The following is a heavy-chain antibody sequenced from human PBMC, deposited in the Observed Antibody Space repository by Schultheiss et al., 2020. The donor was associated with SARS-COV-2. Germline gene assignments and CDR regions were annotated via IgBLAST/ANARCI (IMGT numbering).Heavy chain of an antibody. J-gene: IGHJ6*02. CDR2: ITSNNNYI. V-gene: IGHV3-21*01. CDR1: GFTFSSYW. CDR3: ARGPNWQRTYYYYGLDV. Sequence: GESLKISCAASGFTFSSYWMTWVRQAPGKGLEWVSSITSNNNYINYADSVKGRFTISRDNAKNSLYLQMNSLRAEDTAVYYCARGPNWQRTYYYYGLDVWGQGTTVTVSS. D-gene: IGHD1-1*01.